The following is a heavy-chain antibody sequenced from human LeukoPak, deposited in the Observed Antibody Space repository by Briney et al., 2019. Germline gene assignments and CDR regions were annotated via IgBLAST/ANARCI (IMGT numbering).Heavy chain of an antibody. J-gene: IGHJ3*02. CDR1: GFTFSSYA. CDR2: IKQDGSEK. V-gene: IGHV3-7*01. D-gene: IGHD2-21*01. Sequence: GGSLRLSCAASGFTFSSYAMNSVRQAPGKGLEGVANIKQDGSEKYYVDSVKGRFTISRDNAKNSLYLQMNSLRAEDTAVYYCARGPRPAIASDAFDIWGQGTMVTVSS. CDR3: ARGPRPAIASDAFDI.